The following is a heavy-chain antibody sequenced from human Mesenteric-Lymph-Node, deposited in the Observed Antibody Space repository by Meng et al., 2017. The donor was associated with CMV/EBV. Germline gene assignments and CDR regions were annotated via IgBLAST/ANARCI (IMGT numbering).Heavy chain of an antibody. V-gene: IGHV3-74*01. CDR3: ARDLIAADGMDV. J-gene: IGHJ6*02. CDR1: GFTFSSSW. CDR2: ISNDGITT. D-gene: IGHD6-13*01. Sequence: GESLKISCTASGFTFSSSWMTWVRQAPGKGLVWVSLISNDGITTAYADSVKGRFTISRDNAKNTLYLQMNSLRAEDTAVYYCARDLIAADGMDVWGQGTTVTVSS.